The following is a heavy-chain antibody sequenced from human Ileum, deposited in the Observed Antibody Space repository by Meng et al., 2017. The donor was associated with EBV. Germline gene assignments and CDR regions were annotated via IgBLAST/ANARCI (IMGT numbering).Heavy chain of an antibody. Sequence: QVQIEESGPVLVKPSETLSLSCSVSHGSVSSYGYYWAWIRQPPGKGLEWIGYMSYTGSTNYKSTLKSRVTISVDKSKNQFSLKLSSVTAADTAVYYCSRERGGGDRGIQWGQGTLVTGSS. V-gene: IGHV4-61*08. CDR1: HGSVSSYGYY. D-gene: IGHD2-21*02. CDR2: MSYTGST. J-gene: IGHJ4*02. CDR3: SRERGGGDRGIQ.